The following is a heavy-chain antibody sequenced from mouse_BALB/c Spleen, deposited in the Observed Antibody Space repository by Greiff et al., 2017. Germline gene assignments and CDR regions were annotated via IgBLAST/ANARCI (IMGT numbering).Heavy chain of an antibody. CDR1: GFTFSSYA. CDR2: ISSGGSYT. V-gene: IGHV5-9-4*01. Sequence: EVQVVESGGGLVKPGGSLKLSCAASGFTFSSYAMSWVRQSPEKWLEWVAEISSGGSYTYYPDTVTGRFTISRDNAKNTLYLEMSSLRSEDTAMYYCARVGYDYAMDYWGQGTSVTVSS. CDR3: ARVGYDYAMDY. J-gene: IGHJ4*01. D-gene: IGHD2-2*01.